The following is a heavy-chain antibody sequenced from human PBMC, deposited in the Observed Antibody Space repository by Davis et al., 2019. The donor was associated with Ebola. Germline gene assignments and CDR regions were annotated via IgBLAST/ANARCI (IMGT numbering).Heavy chain of an antibody. V-gene: IGHV3-23*01. D-gene: IGHD3-22*01. Sequence: GESLKISCEASGFTFSNFAMNWVRQAPGKGLEWVSAISGSGTGTYYPRSVEGRFTTSRDNSKDTLYLQMNSLRAEDTAVYYCAKDLRYDSSGYDYYFYMDVWGKGTTVTVSS. CDR3: AKDLRYDSSGYDYYFYMDV. CDR2: ISGSGTGT. J-gene: IGHJ6*03. CDR1: GFTFSNFA.